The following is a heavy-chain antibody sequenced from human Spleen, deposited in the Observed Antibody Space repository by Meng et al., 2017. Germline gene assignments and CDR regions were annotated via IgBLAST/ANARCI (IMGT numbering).Heavy chain of an antibody. CDR1: GGSFSGYY. D-gene: IGHD3-16*01. Sequence: QVQLQQWGAGLLKPSETLSFTCAVYGGSFSGYYWSWIRQPPGKGLEWIGEINHSGSTNYNPSLKSRVTISVDTSKNQFSLKLSSVTAADTAVYYCARGRGSYSYWGQGTLVTVSS. CDR3: ARGRGSYSY. V-gene: IGHV4-34*01. J-gene: IGHJ4*02. CDR2: INHSGST.